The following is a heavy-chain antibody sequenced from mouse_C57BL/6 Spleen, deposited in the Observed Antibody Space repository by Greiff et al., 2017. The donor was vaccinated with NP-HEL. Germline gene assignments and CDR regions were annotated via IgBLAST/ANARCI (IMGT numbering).Heavy chain of an antibody. CDR1: GYTFTSYW. CDR3: ASYDYEGYYFDY. CDR2: IYPGSGST. V-gene: IGHV1-55*01. D-gene: IGHD2-4*01. J-gene: IGHJ2*01. Sequence: QVQLQQPGAELVKPGASAKMSCKASGYTFTSYWITWVKQRPGQGLEWIGDIYPGSGSTNYNEKFKSKATLTVDTSSSTAYMQLSSLTSEDSAVYYCASYDYEGYYFDYWGQGTTLTVSS.